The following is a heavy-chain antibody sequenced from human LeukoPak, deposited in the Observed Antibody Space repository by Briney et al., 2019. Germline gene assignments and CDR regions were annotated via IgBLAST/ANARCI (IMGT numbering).Heavy chain of an antibody. CDR1: RFSFSNAW. J-gene: IGHJ4*02. D-gene: IGHD4-17*01. V-gene: IGHV3-15*01. CDR2: IKTITDDGIT. CDR3: TRVGYGDYNY. Sequence: RGCLRLSSAVSRFSFSNAWMSWVRPAAERGRGWDGRIKTITDDGITDYAPPVKGRFTISRHDSKNTLYLQMNSLKTEDTAVYYCTRVGYGDYNYWGQGTLVTVSS.